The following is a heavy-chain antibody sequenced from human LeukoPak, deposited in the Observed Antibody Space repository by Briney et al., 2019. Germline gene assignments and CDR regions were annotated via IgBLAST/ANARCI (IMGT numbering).Heavy chain of an antibody. Sequence: ASVKVSCKTSGYTFNSHYVGWVRQAPGQGLEWMGWISGYNGKTNYAQKLQGRVTMTTDTSTTTAYMELSSLRSEDTAVYYCARDRQDITMVRGVKVHDAFDIWGQGTMVTVSS. CDR3: ARDRQDITMVRGVKVHDAFDI. CDR2: ISGYNGKT. J-gene: IGHJ3*02. D-gene: IGHD3-10*01. CDR1: GYTFNSHY. V-gene: IGHV1-18*01.